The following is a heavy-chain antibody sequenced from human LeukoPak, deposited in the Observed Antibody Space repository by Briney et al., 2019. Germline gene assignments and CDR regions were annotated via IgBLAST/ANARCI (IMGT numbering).Heavy chain of an antibody. CDR3: AREISSSTSFDY. V-gene: IGHV3-21*01. J-gene: IGHJ4*02. D-gene: IGHD2-2*01. Sequence: GGSLRLSCAASGFSFSSYSMNWVRQAPGKGLEWVSSISSGSTYIYYADSMKGRFTISRDNAKNSLYLQVSTLRAEDTAVYYCAREISSSTSFDYWGQGTLVTVSS. CDR1: GFSFSSYS. CDR2: ISSGSTYI.